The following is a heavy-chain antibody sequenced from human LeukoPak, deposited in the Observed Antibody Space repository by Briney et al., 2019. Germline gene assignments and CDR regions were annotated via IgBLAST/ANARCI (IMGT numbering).Heavy chain of an antibody. CDR2: INQDGSQK. J-gene: IGHJ3*01. D-gene: IGHD2-21*02. CDR1: GCTFSSYW. V-gene: IGHV3-7*01. Sequence: GESLRLSCAASGCTFSSYWRSWVRQAPGKGLEWVGNINQDGSQKYYVDSVKGRLTLSRDNAQNSFFLQMSRMRAEDTSVYYCVAGDWGARDSFDLWGRGTMVTVSS. CDR3: VAGDWGARDSFDL.